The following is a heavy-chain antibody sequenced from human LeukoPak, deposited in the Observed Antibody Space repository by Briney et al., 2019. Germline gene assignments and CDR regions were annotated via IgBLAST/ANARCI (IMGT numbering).Heavy chain of an antibody. CDR2: ISYDGSNK. CDR1: GFTFSSYA. CDR3: ASRITAAGNWFDP. Sequence: GRSLRLSCAASGFTFSSYAMHWVRQAPGKGLEWVAVISYDGSNKYYADSVKGRFTISRDNAKNSVYLQMNSLRAEDTAVYYCASRITAAGNWFDPWGQGTLVTVSA. J-gene: IGHJ5*02. V-gene: IGHV3-30-3*01. D-gene: IGHD6-13*01.